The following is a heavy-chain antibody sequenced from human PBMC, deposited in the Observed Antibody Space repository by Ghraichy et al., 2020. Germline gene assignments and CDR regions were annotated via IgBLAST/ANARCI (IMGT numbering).Heavy chain of an antibody. J-gene: IGHJ4*02. CDR3: ARDYYYDSSGYSDY. CDR1: GFTFSSYA. CDR2: ISYDGSNK. D-gene: IGHD3-22*01. Sequence: GGSLRLSCAASGFTFSSYAMHWVRQAPGKGLEWVAVISYDGSNKYYADSVKGRFTISRDNSKNTLYLQMNSLRAEDTAVYYCARDYYYDSSGYSDYWGQGTLVTVSS. V-gene: IGHV3-30-3*01.